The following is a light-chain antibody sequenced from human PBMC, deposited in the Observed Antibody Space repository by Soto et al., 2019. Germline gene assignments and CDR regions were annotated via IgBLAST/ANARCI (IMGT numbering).Light chain of an antibody. CDR1: QGISSY. V-gene: IGKV1-9*01. Sequence: IQLTQSPSSLSASVGDRVTITCRASQGISSYLAWYQQKPGKAPNLLIYAASTLQRGVPSRFSGSGSGTDFTLTISSLQPEDFATYYCQQLHSYPPTFGGGTKVEIK. J-gene: IGKJ4*01. CDR3: QQLHSYPPT. CDR2: AAS.